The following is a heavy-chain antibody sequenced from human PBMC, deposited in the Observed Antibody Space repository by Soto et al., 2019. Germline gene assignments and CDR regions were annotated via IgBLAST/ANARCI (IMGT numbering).Heavy chain of an antibody. CDR1: GYSFTSYW. V-gene: IGHV5-51*01. Sequence: GESLKISCKGSGYSFTSYWIGWVRQMPGKGLEWMGIIYPGDSDTRYSPSFQGQVTISADKSISTAYLQWSSLKASDTAMYYCARQELSSSWYLGGPYYYYGMDVWGQGTTVTVSS. CDR3: ARQELSSSWYLGGPYYYYGMDV. D-gene: IGHD6-13*01. J-gene: IGHJ6*02. CDR2: IYPGDSDT.